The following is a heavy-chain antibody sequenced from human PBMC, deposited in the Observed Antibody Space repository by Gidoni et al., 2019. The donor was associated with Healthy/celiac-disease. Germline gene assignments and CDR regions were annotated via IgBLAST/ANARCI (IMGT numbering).Heavy chain of an antibody. D-gene: IGHD2-8*01. CDR1: GFTFRSYS. J-gene: IGHJ6*02. Sequence: EVQLVESGGGLVKPGGSLRLSCAASGFTFRSYSMNWVRQAPGTGLGWVSSISSSSSYIYYADSVKGRFTISRDNAKNSLYLQMNSLRAEDTAVYYCAREDKYCTNGVCVDYYYYGMDVWGQGTTVTVSS. CDR2: ISSSSSYI. CDR3: AREDKYCTNGVCVDYYYYGMDV. V-gene: IGHV3-21*01.